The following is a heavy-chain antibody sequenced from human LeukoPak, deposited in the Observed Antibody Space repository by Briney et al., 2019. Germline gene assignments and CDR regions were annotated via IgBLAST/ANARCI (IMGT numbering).Heavy chain of an antibody. V-gene: IGHV4-59*08. CDR2: IPYSGIT. Sequence: SETLSLTCTVSGDSISNYYWSWIRQPPGKGLEWIGYIPYSGITNYNPSLKSRVTISLDTSKNHFSLKMRSVTAADTAVYYCARGLYPDDAFDIWGQGTMVTVSS. J-gene: IGHJ3*02. D-gene: IGHD3-16*02. CDR1: GDSISNYY. CDR3: ARGLYPDDAFDI.